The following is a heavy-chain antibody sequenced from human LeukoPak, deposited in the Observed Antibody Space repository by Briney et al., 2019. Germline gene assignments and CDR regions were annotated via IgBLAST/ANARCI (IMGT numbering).Heavy chain of an antibody. J-gene: IGHJ3*02. CDR2: INPSGGST. CDR1: GYTFTSYY. D-gene: IGHD1-14*01. Sequence: ASVKVSCKASGYTFTSYYMHWVRQAPGQGLEWMGIINPSGGSTSYAQKFQGRVTMTRDTSISTAYMELSRLRSDDTAVYYCARVHPGYKSAFLRAFDMWGQGTMVIVSS. V-gene: IGHV1-46*01. CDR3: ARVHPGYKSAFLRAFDM.